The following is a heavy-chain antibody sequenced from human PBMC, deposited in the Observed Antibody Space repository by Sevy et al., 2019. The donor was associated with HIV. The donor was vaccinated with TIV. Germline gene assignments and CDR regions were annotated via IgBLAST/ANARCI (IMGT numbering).Heavy chain of an antibody. Sequence: VGSLRLSCAASGFTFSSYAMHWVRQAPGKGLEWVADIIYDGSKKYYADSVKGRFTISRDNSKNTLYLQLNSLRAEDTAIYYCARDQHDYAGNVRTGWFDPWGQGTLVTVSS. V-gene: IGHV3-30*04. J-gene: IGHJ5*02. CDR3: ARDQHDYAGNVRTGWFDP. CDR1: GFTFSSYA. D-gene: IGHD4-17*01. CDR2: IIYDGSKK.